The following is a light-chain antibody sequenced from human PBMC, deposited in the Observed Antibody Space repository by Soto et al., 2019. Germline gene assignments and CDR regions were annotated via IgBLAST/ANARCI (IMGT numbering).Light chain of an antibody. Sequence: AIQMTQSPSSLSASVGYIFTITCRASQGIRNDLDWFQQKQGKAPKLLIYAASNLQSGVPARLRGSGYGTDLTITISSMQTEDFDTYYCLQKYFYPFTFGPGTKVDIK. CDR2: AAS. J-gene: IGKJ3*01. CDR3: LQKYFYPFT. CDR1: QGIRND. V-gene: IGKV1-6*01.